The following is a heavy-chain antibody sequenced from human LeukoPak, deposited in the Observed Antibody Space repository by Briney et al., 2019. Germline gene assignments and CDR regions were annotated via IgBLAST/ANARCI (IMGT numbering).Heavy chain of an antibody. Sequence: ASVKVSCKASGYSFTAYYIHWVRQAPGQGLEWMGWMNPKSPGTNYAQKFQGRVTMTRDTSISTAYMELSSLTSDDSAVYYCARDPAQSYYTDAWGIGTTVTVSS. CDR1: GYSFTAYY. CDR2: MNPKSPGT. CDR3: ARDPAQSYYTDA. J-gene: IGHJ6*03. V-gene: IGHV1-2*02.